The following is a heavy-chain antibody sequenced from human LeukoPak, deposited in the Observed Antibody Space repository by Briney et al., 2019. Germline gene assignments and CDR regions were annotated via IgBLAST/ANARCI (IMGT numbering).Heavy chain of an antibody. V-gene: IGHV4-59*01. D-gene: IGHD1-26*01. J-gene: IGHJ4*02. Sequence: KPSETLSLPCTVSGGSISSYYWSWIRQPPGKGVEWIGYVYYSGSAHYNPSLKSRVTISVDTSKNQFSLKVSSVTAADTAIYYCAGGTYHYLDLWGQGNVVTVSS. CDR1: GGSISSYY. CDR3: AGGTYHYLDL. CDR2: VYYSGSA.